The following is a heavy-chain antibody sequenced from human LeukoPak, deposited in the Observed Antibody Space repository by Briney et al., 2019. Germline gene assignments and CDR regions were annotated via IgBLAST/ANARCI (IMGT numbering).Heavy chain of an antibody. Sequence: GGSLRLSCAASGFTFSDYAMHWVRQAPGKGLEWVALISYDGSNEYYADSVKGRFTISRDNSKNTLYLQMNNLRPEDTAVYYCAKNRVVFNWNYAYYFDSWGQGTLVTVSS. J-gene: IGHJ4*02. D-gene: IGHD1-7*01. CDR1: GFTFSDYA. CDR2: ISYDGSNE. V-gene: IGHV3-30*18. CDR3: AKNRVVFNWNYAYYFDS.